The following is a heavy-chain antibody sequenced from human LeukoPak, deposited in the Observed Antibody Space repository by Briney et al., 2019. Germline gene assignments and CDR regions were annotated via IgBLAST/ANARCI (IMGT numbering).Heavy chain of an antibody. CDR1: GFTFGTYW. J-gene: IGHJ4*02. CDR2: LKHDGTET. CDR3: ARDPGNKGSGWYYVDY. Sequence: GGSLRLSCAASGFTFGTYWMNWVRQAPGKGLEWVATLKHDGTETHYMDSVKGRFTISRDNAKNSLYLQMDSLRAEDTAVYYCARDPGNKGSGWYYVDYWGQGTLVTVSS. V-gene: IGHV3-7*01. D-gene: IGHD6-19*01.